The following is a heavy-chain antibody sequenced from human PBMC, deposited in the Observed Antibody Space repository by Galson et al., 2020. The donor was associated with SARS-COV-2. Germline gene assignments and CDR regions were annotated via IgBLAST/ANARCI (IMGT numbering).Heavy chain of an antibody. D-gene: IGHD3-22*01. CDR3: ARLRNDYYDSSGYESLDY. CDR2: ISTYNGDT. V-gene: IGHV1-18*04. CDR1: GYTFSSNG. J-gene: IGHJ4*02. Sequence: ASVKVSCKAPGYTFSSNGISWVRQAPGQGLEWMGWISTYNGDTNYAQKLTGRVTMTTDTSTSTAYMELSSLRSDDTAVYYCARLRNDYYDSSGYESLDYWSQGTLVTVSS.